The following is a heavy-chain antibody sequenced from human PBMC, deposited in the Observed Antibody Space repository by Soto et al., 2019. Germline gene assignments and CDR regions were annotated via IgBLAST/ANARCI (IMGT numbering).Heavy chain of an antibody. J-gene: IGHJ4*02. D-gene: IGHD6-13*01. CDR3: AKTIRGGYSSSWYYFDY. Sequence: QVQLVESGGGVVQPGRSLRLSCAASGFTFSSYGMHWVRQAPGKGLEWVAVISYDGSNKYYADSVKGRFTISRDNSKNTLYLQMNSLRAEDTAVYYCAKTIRGGYSSSWYYFDYWGQGTLVTVSS. CDR1: GFTFSSYG. V-gene: IGHV3-30*18. CDR2: ISYDGSNK.